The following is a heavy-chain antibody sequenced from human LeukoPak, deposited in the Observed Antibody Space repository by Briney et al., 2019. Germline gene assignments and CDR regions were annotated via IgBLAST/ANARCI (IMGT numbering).Heavy chain of an antibody. CDR2: INHSGST. CDR3: ARGRWDFGY. CDR1: GGSFSGYY. J-gene: IGHJ4*01. Sequence: SETLSLTCAVYGGSFSGYYWSWIRQPPGKGLEWIGEINHSGSTNYNPSLKSRVTISVDTSKNQFSLKLSSVTAADTAVYYCARGRWDFGYWGHGTLVTVSS. V-gene: IGHV4-34*01. D-gene: IGHD1-26*01.